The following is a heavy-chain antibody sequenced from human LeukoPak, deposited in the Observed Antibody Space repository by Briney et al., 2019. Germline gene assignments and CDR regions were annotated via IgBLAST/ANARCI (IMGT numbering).Heavy chain of an antibody. Sequence: SETLSLTCAVSGYSISSGYYWGWIRQPPGKGLEWIGSIYHSGSTYYNPSLKSRVTISVDTSKNQFSLKLSSVTAADTAVYYCATRFTIFGVVKCDYWGQGTLVTVSS. CDR1: GYSISSGYY. CDR2: IYHSGST. CDR3: ATRFTIFGVVKCDY. V-gene: IGHV4-38-2*01. D-gene: IGHD3-3*01. J-gene: IGHJ4*02.